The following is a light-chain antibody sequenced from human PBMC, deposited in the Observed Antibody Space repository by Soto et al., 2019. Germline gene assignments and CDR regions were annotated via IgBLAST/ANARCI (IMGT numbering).Light chain of an antibody. Sequence: EIVMTQSPATLSVSPEERATLSCRASQSVSSNLAWYQQKPGQAPRLLIYGASTRATGIPARFSGSGSGPEFTLTISSLQSEDFAVYYCQQYNIWPPWTFGQGTKVEVK. J-gene: IGKJ1*01. CDR3: QQYNIWPPWT. CDR1: QSVSSN. CDR2: GAS. V-gene: IGKV3D-15*01.